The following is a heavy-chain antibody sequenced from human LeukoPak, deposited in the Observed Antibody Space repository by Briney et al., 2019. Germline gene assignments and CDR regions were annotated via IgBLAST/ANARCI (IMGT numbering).Heavy chain of an antibody. V-gene: IGHV3-33*08. CDR2: IWSDGTEK. CDR3: ARDAERGFDYSNSLKY. Sequence: AGGSLRLSCTASGFTFRSYVFSRVRQAPGKGLEWVAVIWSDGTEKYYSDAVKGRFTISRDNSRNTLYLQMNSLRGEDTAVYYCARDAERGFDYSNSLKYWGQGTLVTVSS. D-gene: IGHD4-11*01. CDR1: GFTFRSYV. J-gene: IGHJ4*02.